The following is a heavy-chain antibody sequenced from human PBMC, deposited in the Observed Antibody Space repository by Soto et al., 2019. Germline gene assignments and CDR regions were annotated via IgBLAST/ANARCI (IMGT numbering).Heavy chain of an antibody. D-gene: IGHD3-22*01. CDR3: AKDEGGTYYYDSSGYYPYYFDY. V-gene: IGHV3-23*01. Sequence: GGSLRLSCAASGFTFSSYAMSWVRQAPGKGLEWVSAISGSGGSTYYADSVKGRFTISRDNSKNTLYLQMNSLRAEDTAVYYCAKDEGGTYYYDSSGYYPYYFDYWGQGTLVTVSS. J-gene: IGHJ4*02. CDR2: ISGSGGST. CDR1: GFTFSSYA.